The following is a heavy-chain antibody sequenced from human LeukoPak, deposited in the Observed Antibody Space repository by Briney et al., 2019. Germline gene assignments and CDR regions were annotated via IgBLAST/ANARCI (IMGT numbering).Heavy chain of an antibody. V-gene: IGHV4-61*02. CDR2: IYTSGST. CDR1: GGSISSGSYY. J-gene: IGHJ3*02. CDR3: ARGLAISAAGDAFDI. D-gene: IGHD6-13*01. Sequence: SQTLSLTCTVSGGSISSGSYYWSWIRQPAGKGLEWIGRIYTSGSTNYNPSLKSRVTISVDTSKNPFSLKLSSVTAADTAVYYCARGLAISAAGDAFDIWGQGTMVTVSS.